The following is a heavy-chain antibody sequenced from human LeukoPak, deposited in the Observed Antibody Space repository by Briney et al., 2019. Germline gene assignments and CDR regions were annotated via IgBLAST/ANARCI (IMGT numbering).Heavy chain of an antibody. D-gene: IGHD5-18*01. J-gene: IGHJ4*02. CDR3: ARDCGYSYANDC. CDR1: GFTLSSYN. Sequence: GGSLRLSCAASGFTLSSYNMNWVRQAPGKGLEWLSYISPSSSIIYYADFVKGRFTSSRDNAKNLLYLQMNSLRDEDTAVYYCARDCGYSYANDCWGQGTLVTVSS. CDR2: ISPSSSII. V-gene: IGHV3-48*02.